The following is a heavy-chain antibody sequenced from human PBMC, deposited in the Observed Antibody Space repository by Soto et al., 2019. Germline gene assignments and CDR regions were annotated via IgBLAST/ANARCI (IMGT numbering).Heavy chain of an antibody. Sequence: QVRLVESGGGVVQPGRSLRLSCTASGFSFSSYAMYWSRQPPGKGLEWVAVISHDGINKHYADSVKGRVTVSRDNSNHSLDLQLNSLRGEDTAMYYCARDMYSSDYFVKWFEPWGQGTLVTVSS. J-gene: IGHJ5*02. D-gene: IGHD6-19*01. V-gene: IGHV3-30-3*01. CDR1: GFSFSSYA. CDR3: ARDMYSSDYFVKWFEP. CDR2: ISHDGINK.